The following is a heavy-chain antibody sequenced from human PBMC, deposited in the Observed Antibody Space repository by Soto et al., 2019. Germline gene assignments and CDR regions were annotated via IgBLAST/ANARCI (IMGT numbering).Heavy chain of an antibody. J-gene: IGHJ4*02. Sequence: QVQLVQSRGEVRKAGASVRVSCKTSGYPFTSYDISWVRQAPGQGLEWMGWINPYNGDTNYTQTFQGRVTMTKDTSTTTVYMELRSLKFDDTAVYFCARDPVAGHFDNWGQGTLVTVSS. V-gene: IGHV1-18*04. CDR2: INPYNGDT. CDR3: ARDPVAGHFDN. D-gene: IGHD6-19*01. CDR1: GYPFTSYD.